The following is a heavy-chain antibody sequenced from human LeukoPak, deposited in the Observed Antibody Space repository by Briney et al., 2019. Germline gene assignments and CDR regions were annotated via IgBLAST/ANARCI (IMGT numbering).Heavy chain of an antibody. CDR2: ISSSSSYI. V-gene: IGHV3-21*04. J-gene: IGHJ4*02. CDR3: AKGDARDIGFYFDY. Sequence: GGSLRLSCAASGFTFSSYSMNWVRQAPRKGLEWVSSISSSSSYIYYADSVKGRFTISRDNSKNTLYLQMNSLRAEDTAVYYCAKGDARDIGFYFDYWGQGTLVTVSS. D-gene: IGHD3-10*01. CDR1: GFTFSSYS.